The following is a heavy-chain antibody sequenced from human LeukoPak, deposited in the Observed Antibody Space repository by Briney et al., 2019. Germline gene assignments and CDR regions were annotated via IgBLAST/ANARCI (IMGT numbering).Heavy chain of an antibody. CDR1: GGSISSSSYY. Sequence: PSETLSLTCTVSGGSISSSSYYWGWIRQPPGKGLEWIGSIYYSGSTYYNPSLKSRVTISVDTSKNQFSLKLSSVTAADTAVYYCARGYSSGWSQTFDYWGQGTLVTVSS. CDR3: ARGYSSGWSQTFDY. CDR2: IYYSGST. D-gene: IGHD6-19*01. V-gene: IGHV4-39*07. J-gene: IGHJ4*02.